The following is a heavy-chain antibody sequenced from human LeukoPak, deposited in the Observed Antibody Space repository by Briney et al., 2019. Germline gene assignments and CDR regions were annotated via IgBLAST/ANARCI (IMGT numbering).Heavy chain of an antibody. J-gene: IGHJ4*02. Sequence: GGSLRLSCAASGFTFSSYNMNWVRQAPGKGLEWVSFISTSSSYIYYADSVKGRFTISRDNAKNSLYLQMNSLRAEDTAVYYCARAADSSGYLLAYFDYWGQGTLVTVSS. V-gene: IGHV3-21*01. CDR3: ARAADSSGYLLAYFDY. CDR2: ISTSSSYI. CDR1: GFTFSSYN. D-gene: IGHD3-22*01.